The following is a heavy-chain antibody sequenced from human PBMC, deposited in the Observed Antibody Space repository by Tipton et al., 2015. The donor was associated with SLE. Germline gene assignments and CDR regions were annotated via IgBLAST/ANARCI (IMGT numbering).Heavy chain of an antibody. CDR1: GGSFSGYY. D-gene: IGHD1-26*01. CDR2: INHSGST. V-gene: IGHV4-34*01. Sequence: TLSLTCAVYGGSFSGYYWSWIRQPPGKGLEWIGEINHSGSTNYNPSLKSRVTISVDTSKNQFSLKLSPVTAADTAVYYCARGELYWSFDLWGRGTLVTVSS. CDR3: ARGELYWSFDL. J-gene: IGHJ2*01.